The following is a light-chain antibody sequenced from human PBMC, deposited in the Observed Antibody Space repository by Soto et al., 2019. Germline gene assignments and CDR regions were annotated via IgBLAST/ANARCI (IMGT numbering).Light chain of an antibody. CDR2: GAA. Sequence: EIELTQSPCTLSLSAGERATLSCRASQSVSRSYLAWYQQKRGQAPRLLIYGAASSATGIPDRFSGSGSGADFTLTISRLEPADFAVYYCQQYGNSSWTFGQGTKVEIK. V-gene: IGKV3-20*01. CDR1: QSVSRSY. CDR3: QQYGNSSWT. J-gene: IGKJ1*01.